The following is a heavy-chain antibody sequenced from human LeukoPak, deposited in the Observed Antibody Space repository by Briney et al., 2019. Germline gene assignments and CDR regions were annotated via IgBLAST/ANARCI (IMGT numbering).Heavy chain of an antibody. CDR1: GFTFSSYA. D-gene: IGHD3-10*01. CDR3: ARDRLDWSMVRTFDY. J-gene: IGHJ4*02. Sequence: GSLRLSCAASGFTFSSYAMHWVRQAPGKGLEWVAVISYDGSNKYYADSVKGRFTISRDNSKNTLYLQMNSLRAEDTAVYYCARDRLDWSMVRTFDYWGQGTLVTVSS. CDR2: ISYDGSNK. V-gene: IGHV3-30-3*01.